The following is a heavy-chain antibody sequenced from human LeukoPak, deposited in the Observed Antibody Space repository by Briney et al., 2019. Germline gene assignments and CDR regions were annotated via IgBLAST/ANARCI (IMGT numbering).Heavy chain of an antibody. CDR3: ARGGRTTGFAAFDI. CDR1: GYTFTGYY. D-gene: IGHD1-1*01. CDR2: INPNSGGT. V-gene: IGHV1-2*02. Sequence: ASVKVSCKASGYTFTGYYMHWVRQDPGQGLEWMGWINPNSGGTNYAQKFQGRVTMTRDTSISTAYMELSRLRSDGTAVYYCARGGRTTGFAAFDIWGQGTMVTVSS. J-gene: IGHJ3*02.